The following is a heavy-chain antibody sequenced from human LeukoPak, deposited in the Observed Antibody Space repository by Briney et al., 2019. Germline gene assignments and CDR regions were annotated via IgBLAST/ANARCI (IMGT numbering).Heavy chain of an antibody. CDR3: AAYGSGGSWYGYFDY. CDR1: GYTFTGYY. CDR2: INPNSGGT. J-gene: IGHJ4*02. Sequence: ASVKVSCKASGYTFTGYYMHWVRQAPGQGLEWMGWINPNSGGTNYAQKFQGRVTMTRDTSISTAYMELSRLRSDDTAVYYCAAYGSGGSWYGYFDYWGQGTLVTVSS. V-gene: IGHV1-2*02. D-gene: IGHD2-15*01.